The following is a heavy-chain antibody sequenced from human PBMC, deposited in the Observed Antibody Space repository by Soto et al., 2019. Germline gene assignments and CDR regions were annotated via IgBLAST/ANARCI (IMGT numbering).Heavy chain of an antibody. J-gene: IGHJ4*02. CDR3: ARSPGYYSDSGGYY. Sequence: EVQLVESGGGLVQPGGSLRLSCAASGFTFNTYSMNWVRQAPGKGLEWVSYISDSSSTIYYADSVKGRFTISRDNAKNPLYLQMNSLRAEDTALYYCARSPGYYSDSGGYYWGQGTLVTVSS. CDR2: ISDSSSTI. V-gene: IGHV3-48*01. CDR1: GFTFNTYS. D-gene: IGHD3-22*01.